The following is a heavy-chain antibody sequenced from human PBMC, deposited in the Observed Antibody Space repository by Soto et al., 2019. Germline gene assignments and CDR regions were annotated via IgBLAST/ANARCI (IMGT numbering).Heavy chain of an antibody. CDR2: IIPIFGTA. CDR3: ARDCTPYYYGMDV. J-gene: IGHJ6*02. CDR1: GGTFSSYT. D-gene: IGHD2-8*01. V-gene: IGHV1-69*06. Sequence: SVKVSCKASGGTFSSYTMSWVRQAPGQGLEWMGGIIPIFGTANYAQKFQGRVTITADKSTSTAYMELSSLRSEDTAVYYCARDCTPYYYGMDVWGQGTTVTV.